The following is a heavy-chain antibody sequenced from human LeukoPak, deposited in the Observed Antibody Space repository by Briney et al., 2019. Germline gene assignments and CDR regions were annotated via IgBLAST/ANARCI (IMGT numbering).Heavy chain of an antibody. V-gene: IGHV1-2*02. Sequence: ASVKLSCTASGYTFTGYYIHWVRQAPGQGLEWRGWMNPNSGGTNYAQKFQGRVTMTRDTSSSTAYMELSRLRSADTAVYYCAREGRGWAFDIWGQGKMVTVSS. CDR1: GYTFTGYY. CDR2: MNPNSGGT. CDR3: AREGRGWAFDI. D-gene: IGHD2-15*01. J-gene: IGHJ3*02.